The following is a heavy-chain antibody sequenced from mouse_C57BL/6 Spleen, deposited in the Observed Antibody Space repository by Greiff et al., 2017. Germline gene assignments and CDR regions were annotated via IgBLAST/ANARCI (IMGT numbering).Heavy chain of an antibody. CDR1: GFSLTSYG. J-gene: IGHJ4*01. CDR2: IWGDGST. CDR3: AKEEDGYYDYAMDY. D-gene: IGHD2-3*01. V-gene: IGHV2-3*01. Sequence: VKVVESGPGLVAPSQSLSITCTVSGFSLTSYGVSWVRQPPGKGLEWLGVIWGDGSTNYHSALISRLSISKDNSKSQVFLKLNSLQTDDTATYYCAKEEDGYYDYAMDYWGQGTSVTVSS.